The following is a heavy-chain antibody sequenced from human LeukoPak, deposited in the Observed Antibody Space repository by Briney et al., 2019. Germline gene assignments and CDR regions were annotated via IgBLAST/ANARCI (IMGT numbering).Heavy chain of an antibody. Sequence: PGGSLRLSCAASGFTVSSNYMSWVRQAPGKGLEWVSVIYSDGSTYYADSVKGRFTISRDNSKNTLYLQMNSLRAEDTAVYYCARVLTPYWYFDLWGRGTLVTVSS. J-gene: IGHJ2*01. D-gene: IGHD2-15*01. CDR1: GFTVSSNY. CDR2: IYSDGST. V-gene: IGHV3-53*01. CDR3: ARVLTPYWYFDL.